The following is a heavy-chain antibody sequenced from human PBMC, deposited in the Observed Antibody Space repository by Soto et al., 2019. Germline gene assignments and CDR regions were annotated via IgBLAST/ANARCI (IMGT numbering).Heavy chain of an antibody. V-gene: IGHV5-10-1*01. CDR1: GYSFTNYW. Sequence: GESLKISCNGSGYSFTNYWIDWVRQMPGKGLEWMGRIHPSDSYINYSPSFQGHVTISADESINTAYLQWSSLKASETGMYYCETRSPVIVLATSDDYWGHGTLVTVSS. CDR3: ETRSPVIVLATSDDY. CDR2: IHPSDSYI. J-gene: IGHJ4*01. D-gene: IGHD1-26*01.